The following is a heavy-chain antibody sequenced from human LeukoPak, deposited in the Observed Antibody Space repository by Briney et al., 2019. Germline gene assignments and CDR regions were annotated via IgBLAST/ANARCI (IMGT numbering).Heavy chain of an antibody. CDR2: IYYSGGT. J-gene: IGHJ4*02. Sequence: PSETLSLTCTVSGASITSSGYYWGWIRQPPGKGLEWIGSIYYSGGTYYNPSLTSRVTISVDTSKNQFSLKLSSVTAADTAVYYCARVSYSSPPRGLDYWGQGTLVTVSS. D-gene: IGHD6-13*01. CDR3: ARVSYSSPPRGLDY. V-gene: IGHV4-39*07. CDR1: GASITSSGYY.